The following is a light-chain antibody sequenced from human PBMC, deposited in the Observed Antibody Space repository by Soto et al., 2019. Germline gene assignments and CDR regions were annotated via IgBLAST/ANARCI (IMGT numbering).Light chain of an antibody. CDR1: QTVSSTY. J-gene: IGKJ1*01. V-gene: IGKV3-20*01. CDR2: GAS. Sequence: EIVLTQSPGTLSLSPGERATLSCRASQTVSSTYLAWYQQKPGQAPRLLIYGASSRATDIPDRFSGSGSGTDFTLTIARLEPEDFAVYYCQQFDNSPWTFGQGTKVDIK. CDR3: QQFDNSPWT.